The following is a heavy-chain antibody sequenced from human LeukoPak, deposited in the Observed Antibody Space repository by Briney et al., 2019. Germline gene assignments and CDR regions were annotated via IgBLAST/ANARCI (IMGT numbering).Heavy chain of an antibody. Sequence: SETLSLTCSVSGDSISNFYWNWIRQPPGKRLEWIGNIHYSGSSNYNPSLQSRVTMAIDTSRNQLFLKLTSVTAADTAVYYCALAPNSNWFDFWGQGTLVTVSS. D-gene: IGHD2-8*01. CDR2: IHYSGSS. V-gene: IGHV4-59*08. CDR1: GDSISNFY. CDR3: ALAPNSNWFDF. J-gene: IGHJ5*01.